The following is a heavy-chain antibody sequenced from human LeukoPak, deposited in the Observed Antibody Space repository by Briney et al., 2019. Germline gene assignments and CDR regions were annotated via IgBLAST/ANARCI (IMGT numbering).Heavy chain of an antibody. Sequence: KASETLSLTCTVSGGSISSYYWSWIRQPAGKGLEWIGRIYTSGSTNYNPSLKSRVTMSVDTSKNQFSLKLSSVTAADTAVYYCARDSGFRSSSWTTYYYYYGMDVWGQGTTVTVSS. D-gene: IGHD6-13*01. V-gene: IGHV4-4*07. CDR1: GGSISSYY. J-gene: IGHJ6*02. CDR2: IYTSGST. CDR3: ARDSGFRSSSWTTYYYYYGMDV.